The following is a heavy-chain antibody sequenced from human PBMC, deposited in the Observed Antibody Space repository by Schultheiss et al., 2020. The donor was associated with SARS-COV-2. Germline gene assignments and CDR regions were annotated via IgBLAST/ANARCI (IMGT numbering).Heavy chain of an antibody. CDR3: ARMYRRYSGYGSYFDY. Sequence: SGPTLVKPTQTLTLTCTFSGFSLSTSGVGVGWIRQPPGKALEWLALIYWNDDKRYSPSLKSRLTITKDTSKNQVVLTMTNMDPVDTATYYCARMYRRYSGYGSYFDYWGQGTLVTVSS. V-gene: IGHV2-5*01. D-gene: IGHD5-12*01. CDR2: IYWNDDK. CDR1: GFSLSTSGVG. J-gene: IGHJ4*02.